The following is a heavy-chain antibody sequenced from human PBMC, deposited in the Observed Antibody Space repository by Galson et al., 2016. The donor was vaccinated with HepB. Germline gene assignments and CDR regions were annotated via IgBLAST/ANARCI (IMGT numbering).Heavy chain of an antibody. Sequence: SLRLSCAASGFTLSNYVMSWVRQAPGKGLEWVSGISGSDGSTNYADSVKGRFTISRDNSKNTLYLQMNSLRAEDTAVYYCAKDGSSYLRFLDLGRRKNYGMDVWGQGTTVTVSS. CDR2: ISGSDGST. D-gene: IGHD3-3*01. CDR3: AKDGSSYLRFLDLGRRKNYGMDV. V-gene: IGHV3-23*01. J-gene: IGHJ6*02. CDR1: GFTLSNYV.